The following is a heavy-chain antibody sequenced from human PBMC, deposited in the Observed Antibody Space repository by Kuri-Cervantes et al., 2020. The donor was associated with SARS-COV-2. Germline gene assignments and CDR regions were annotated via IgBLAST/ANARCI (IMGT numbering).Heavy chain of an antibody. V-gene: IGHV1-69*10. J-gene: IGHJ4*02. CDR2: IMPALGMP. D-gene: IGHD3/OR15-3a*01. Sequence: SVKVSCKASGGSFSTAIISWVRQGPGQGLEWMGGIMPALGMPNYAQKVRGRVTITADTSTATAYLELSGLKSEDTALYYCASDGVSGSLSLDVWGQGTLVTVSS. CDR1: GGSFSTAI. CDR3: ASDGVSGSLSLDV.